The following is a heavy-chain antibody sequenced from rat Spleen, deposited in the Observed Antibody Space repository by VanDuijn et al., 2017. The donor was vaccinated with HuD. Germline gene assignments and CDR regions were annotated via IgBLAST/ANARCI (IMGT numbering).Heavy chain of an antibody. V-gene: IGHV5-25*01. CDR3: AKDKGEYNNLIDY. CDR2: ISTGGGNT. D-gene: IGHD1-10*01. CDR1: GFTFSDHY. J-gene: IGHJ2*01. Sequence: EVQLVESGGGLVQPGRSLKLSCVASGFTFSDHYMACVRQSPKKGLEWVTSISTGGGNTYYPDSVKGRFTISRDNAENTVYLQMDSLRSEDTATYYCAKDKGEYNNLIDYWGQGVMVTVSS.